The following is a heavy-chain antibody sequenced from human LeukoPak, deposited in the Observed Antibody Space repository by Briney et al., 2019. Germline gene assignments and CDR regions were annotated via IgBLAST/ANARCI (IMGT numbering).Heavy chain of an antibody. V-gene: IGHV3-30*02. CDR2: IRYDGSNK. J-gene: IGHJ4*02. CDR3: ARKYTTSYYSIDY. Sequence: GGSLRLSCAASGFTFSSYGMHWVRQAPGKGLEWVAFIRYDGSNKYYADSVKGRFTISRDNSNQTVYLQMNSLKTEDTALYFCARKYTTSYYSIDYWGQGTLVTVSS. D-gene: IGHD2-2*01. CDR1: GFTFSSYG.